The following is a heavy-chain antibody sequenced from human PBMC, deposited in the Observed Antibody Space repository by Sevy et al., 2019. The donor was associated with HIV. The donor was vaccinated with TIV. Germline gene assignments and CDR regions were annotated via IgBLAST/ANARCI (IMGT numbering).Heavy chain of an antibody. CDR2: VDPSAGNT. Sequence: ASVKVSCKASGDTFTNNYIHWVRQAPGQGLEWMGMVDPSAGNTTYAQKFQGRVTMTRETSTTILYMDLSSLGSEDTAVYYCGRADPDQHFDSWGQGTLVTVSS. J-gene: IGHJ4*02. V-gene: IGHV1-46*01. CDR3: GRADPDQHFDS. CDR1: GDTFTNNY.